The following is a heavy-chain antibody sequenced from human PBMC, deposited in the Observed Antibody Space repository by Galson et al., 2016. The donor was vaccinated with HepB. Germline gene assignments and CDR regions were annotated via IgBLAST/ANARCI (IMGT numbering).Heavy chain of an antibody. CDR2: ISHDGSDQ. Sequence: SLRLSCAASGSTFSSYGMHWVRQAPGKGLEWLAVISHDGSDQNSADSVKGRFTISRDNSKNTVYLQMNSLKAEDTAVYYCAKVEYATQGVYFDYWGQGTLVTVSS. V-gene: IGHV3-30*18. CDR3: AKVEYATQGVYFDY. D-gene: IGHD2-8*02. CDR1: GSTFSSYG. J-gene: IGHJ4*02.